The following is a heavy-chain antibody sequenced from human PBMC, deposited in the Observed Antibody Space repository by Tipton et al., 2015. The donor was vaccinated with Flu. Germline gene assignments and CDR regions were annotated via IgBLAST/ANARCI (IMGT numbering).Heavy chain of an antibody. CDR3: ARPYYDSVWGTYRPYYFDN. V-gene: IGHV3-48*03. J-gene: IGHJ4*02. CDR1: GFTFSSYE. D-gene: IGHD3-16*02. CDR2: ISSSGGTI. Sequence: QLVQSGGGLVQPGGSLRLSCAASGFTFSSYEMNWVRQAPGKGPEWVSYISSSGGTIYYADSVRGRFTISRDNAKNSLYLQMNSLRVEDTAIYYCARPYYDSVWGTYRPYYFDNWGQGTLVTVSS.